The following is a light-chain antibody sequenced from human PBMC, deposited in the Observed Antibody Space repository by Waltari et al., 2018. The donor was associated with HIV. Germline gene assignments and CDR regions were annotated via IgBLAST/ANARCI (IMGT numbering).Light chain of an antibody. CDR3: MQTVQLSWT. J-gene: IGKJ1*01. Sequence: DIVMTQTPLSLSVTPGQSASISCKSSQSLLHSDGKTYLYWYLQRPGQPPQPLMYEVSTRFAGVPDRFSGSGSGTDFTLRISRVEAEDVGVYYCMQTVQLSWTFGQGTKVQIK. CDR2: EVS. CDR1: QSLLHSDGKTY. V-gene: IGKV2D-29*01.